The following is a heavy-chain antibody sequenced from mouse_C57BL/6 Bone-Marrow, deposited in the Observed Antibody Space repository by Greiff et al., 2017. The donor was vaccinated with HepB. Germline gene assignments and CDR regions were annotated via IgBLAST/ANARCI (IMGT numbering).Heavy chain of an antibody. D-gene: IGHD1-1*01. Sequence: QVQLQQPGAELVKPGASVKMSCKASGYTFTSYWITWVKQRPGQGLEWIGDIYPGSGSTNYNEKFKSKAKLTVDTSSSTAYMQLSSLTSDDSAVYYCSRKRFYGSLDYWGQGTTLTVSS. J-gene: IGHJ2*01. CDR3: SRKRFYGSLDY. CDR2: IYPGSGST. V-gene: IGHV1-55*01. CDR1: GYTFTSYW.